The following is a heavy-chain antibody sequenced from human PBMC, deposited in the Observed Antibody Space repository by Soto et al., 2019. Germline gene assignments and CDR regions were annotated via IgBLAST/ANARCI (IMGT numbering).Heavy chain of an antibody. V-gene: IGHV3-30*03. CDR3: ASLSSLLDY. J-gene: IGHJ4*02. Sequence: GGSLRLSCAASGFTFSNYDMHWVRQAPGKWLECVAVISYDGSNEYYADSVKGRFTISRDNSKNTLYLQMNSLRIEDTAVYCCASLSSLLDYWGQGXLVTVYS. D-gene: IGHD6-6*01. CDR2: ISYDGSNE. CDR1: GFTFSNYD.